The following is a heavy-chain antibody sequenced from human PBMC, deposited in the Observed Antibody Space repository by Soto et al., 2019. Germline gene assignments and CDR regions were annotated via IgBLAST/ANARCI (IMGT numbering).Heavy chain of an antibody. CDR1: GFTFTNAW. CDR2: TKSKADGGTT. J-gene: IGHJ4*02. V-gene: IGHV3-15*01. D-gene: IGHD2-2*01. Sequence: PGGSLRLSCAASGFTFTNAWMSWVRQAPGKGLEWVGRTKSKADGGTTDYAAPVKGRFTISRDDSENTLFLQMNSLKAEDTAIYYCSTTVIGYCSSPSCYAGDFWGQGSLVTVSS. CDR3: STTVIGYCSSPSCYAGDF.